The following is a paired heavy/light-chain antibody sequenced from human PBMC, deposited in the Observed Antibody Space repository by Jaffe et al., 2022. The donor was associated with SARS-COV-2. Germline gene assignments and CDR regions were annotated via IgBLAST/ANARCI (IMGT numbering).Light chain of an antibody. Sequence: QSALTQPASVSGSPGQSITISCTGSSTDIGTYNYVSWYQQHPGKAPKVMIYDVSNRPPGLSYRFSGSKSGNTASLIISGLQTEDEADYYCSSYSSSGTLVFGGGTKLTVL. V-gene: IGLV2-14*01. CDR1: STDIGTYNY. J-gene: IGLJ2*01. CDR2: DVS. CDR3: SSYSSSGTLV.
Heavy chain of an antibody. CDR1: GFTFSSYV. D-gene: IGHD2-15*01. CDR3: AKPAGGG. CDR2: IISTGGNT. V-gene: IGHV3-23*04. Sequence: EVQLVESGGGFIQPGGSLRLSCAASGFTFSSYVMSWVRQAPGKALEWVSTIISTGGNTFYADSVKGRFTISRDNSKSTLYLQMNSLRVEDTAVYYCAKPAGGGWGQGALVTVST. J-gene: IGHJ1*01.